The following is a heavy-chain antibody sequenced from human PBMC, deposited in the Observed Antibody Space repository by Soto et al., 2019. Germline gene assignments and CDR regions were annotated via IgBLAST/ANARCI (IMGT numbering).Heavy chain of an antibody. CDR3: AKDLRGEGSSRY. J-gene: IGHJ4*02. CDR1: GFTFSTYA. V-gene: IGHV3-23*01. CDR2: ISGSGVST. Sequence: EVQLLESGGGLVQPGGSLRLSCAASGFTFSTYAMSWVRQAPGKGLEWVSLISGSGVSTYYADSVKGRFTISRDNSKNTLSLQMISLRAEDTAIYCCAKDLRGEGSSRYWGQGTLVTVSS. D-gene: IGHD6-13*01.